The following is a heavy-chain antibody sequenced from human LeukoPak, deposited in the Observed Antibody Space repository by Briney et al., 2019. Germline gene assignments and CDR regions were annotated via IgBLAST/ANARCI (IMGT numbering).Heavy chain of an antibody. CDR2: INPNSGGT. Sequence: ASVKVSCKASGYTFTGYYMHRVRQAPGQGLEWMGRINPNSGGTNYAQKFQGRVTMTRDTSISTAYMELSRLRSDDTAVYYCARVGLGYCSGGSCYGESIDYWGQGTLVTVSS. V-gene: IGHV1-2*06. D-gene: IGHD2-15*01. CDR3: ARVGLGYCSGGSCYGESIDY. J-gene: IGHJ4*02. CDR1: GYTFTGYY.